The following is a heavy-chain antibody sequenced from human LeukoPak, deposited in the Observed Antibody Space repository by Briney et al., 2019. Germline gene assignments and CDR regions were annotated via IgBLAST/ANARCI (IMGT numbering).Heavy chain of an antibody. CDR1: GFTFSSYA. CDR3: AKDARGGGTMVRGVLVD. CDR2: ISGSGGST. V-gene: IGHV3-23*01. J-gene: IGHJ4*02. D-gene: IGHD3-10*01. Sequence: PGGSLRLSCAASGFTFSSYAMSRVRQAPGKGLEWVSAISGSGGSTYYADSVKGRFTISRDNSKNTLYLQMNSLRAEDTAVYYCAKDARGGGTMVRGVLVDWGQGTLVTVSS.